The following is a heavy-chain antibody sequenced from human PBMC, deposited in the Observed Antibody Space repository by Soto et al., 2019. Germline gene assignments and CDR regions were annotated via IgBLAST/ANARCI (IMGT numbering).Heavy chain of an antibody. CDR1: GYTFTGYY. CDR2: INPNSGGT. CDR3: AREGEYYYDSSGYSRGYGMDV. Sequence: QVQLVQAGAEVKKPGASVKVSCKASGYTFTGYYMHWVRQAPGQGLAWMGWINPNSGGTNYAQKFQGWVTMTRDTSISTAYMELSRLRADDTAVYYCAREGEYYYDSSGYSRGYGMDVWGQGTTVTVSS. J-gene: IGHJ6*02. V-gene: IGHV1-2*04. D-gene: IGHD3-22*01.